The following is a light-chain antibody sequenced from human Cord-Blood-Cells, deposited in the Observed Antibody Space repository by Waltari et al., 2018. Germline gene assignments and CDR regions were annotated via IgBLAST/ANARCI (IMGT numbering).Light chain of an antibody. CDR2: EVS. Sequence: QSALTQPASVSGSPGQSITISCTGTSSDVGSYNLVSWYQQHPGKAPKLMIYEVSKRPSGVSKPFSGSKSGNTASLTISGLQAEDEADYYCCSYAGSSTYVFGTGTKVTVL. V-gene: IGLV2-23*02. J-gene: IGLJ1*01. CDR3: CSYAGSSTYV. CDR1: SSDVGSYNL.